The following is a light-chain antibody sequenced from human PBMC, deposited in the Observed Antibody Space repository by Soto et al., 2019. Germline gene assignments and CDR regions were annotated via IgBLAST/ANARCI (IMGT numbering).Light chain of an antibody. CDR2: DAS. Sequence: AIQLTQSPSSLSASVGDRVSITCRASQGISSALAWYQHKPGKAPKILIYDASSLQSGVPSRFSGNESGTECTLTISSLQPEDFATYYCQQLKTYPFTFGQGTRLEIK. V-gene: IGKV1-13*02. CDR3: QQLKTYPFT. J-gene: IGKJ5*01. CDR1: QGISSA.